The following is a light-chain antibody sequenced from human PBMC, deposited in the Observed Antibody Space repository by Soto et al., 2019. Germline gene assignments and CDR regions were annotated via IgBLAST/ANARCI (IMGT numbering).Light chain of an antibody. CDR1: QSISNY. J-gene: IGKJ4*01. Sequence: DLEMTQSPSSLSASVGDRVTITCRASQSISNYLNWYQHKPGKVPKLLIYAASSLQSGVPTRFSGSRSGTDFTLTINSLQPEDFATYYCHQSYGTPLTFGGGTKIEIK. CDR2: AAS. CDR3: HQSYGTPLT. V-gene: IGKV1-39*01.